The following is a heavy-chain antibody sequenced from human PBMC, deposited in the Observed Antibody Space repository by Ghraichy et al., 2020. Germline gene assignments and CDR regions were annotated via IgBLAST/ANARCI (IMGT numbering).Heavy chain of an antibody. CDR3: ARDPKRGALDY. CDR1: GFSFSDSW. D-gene: IGHD3-10*01. J-gene: IGHJ4*02. CDR2: INNDGKEK. Sequence: GGSLRLSCKASGFSFSDSWMSWVRQAPDKGLEWVANINNDGKEKYYVDSLKGRFTISRDNGKNSLFLQISSLRVEDTAVYYCARDPKRGALDYWGQGTLVAVSS. V-gene: IGHV3-7*03.